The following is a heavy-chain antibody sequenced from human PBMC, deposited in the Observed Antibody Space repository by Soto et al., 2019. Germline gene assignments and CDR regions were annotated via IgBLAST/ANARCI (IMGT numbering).Heavy chain of an antibody. CDR1: GYTFTGYA. Sequence: ASVKVSCKASGYTFTGYAIHWVRQAPGQRHEWMGWINGGNGDTKYSQKFQGRVTITRDTSASTAYMELTSLGSEDTAVYHCARGYCSSTSCQYYFDFWGRGTLVTVSS. CDR2: INGGNGDT. CDR3: ARGYCSSTSCQYYFDF. V-gene: IGHV1-3*01. D-gene: IGHD2-2*01. J-gene: IGHJ4*02.